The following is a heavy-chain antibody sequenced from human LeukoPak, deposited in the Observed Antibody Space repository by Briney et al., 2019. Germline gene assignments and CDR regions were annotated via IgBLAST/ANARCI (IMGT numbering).Heavy chain of an antibody. CDR3: ARVQELLRAMVDY. CDR1: GGSFSGYY. D-gene: IGHD1-26*01. V-gene: IGHV4-34*01. CDR2: INHSGST. J-gene: IGHJ4*02. Sequence: SETLSLTCAVYGGSFSGYYRSWIRQPPGKGLEWIGEINHSGSTNYNPSLKSRVTISVDTSKNQFSLKLSSVTAADTAVYYCARVQELLRAMVDYWGQGTLVTVSS.